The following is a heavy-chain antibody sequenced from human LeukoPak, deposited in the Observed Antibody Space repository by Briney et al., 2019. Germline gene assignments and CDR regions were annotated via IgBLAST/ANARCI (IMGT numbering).Heavy chain of an antibody. J-gene: IGHJ6*04. Sequence: SVKVSCKASGCTFSSYAISLVRQAPAPGLEWMGGIVPIFGTANYAQKFQGRVTITADKSTSKAYMELSSLRSEDTAVYYCARCAFMITFGGVIGMDVWGKGTTVTVSS. V-gene: IGHV1-69*06. CDR3: ARCAFMITFGGVIGMDV. D-gene: IGHD3-16*01. CDR2: IVPIFGTA. CDR1: GCTFSSYA.